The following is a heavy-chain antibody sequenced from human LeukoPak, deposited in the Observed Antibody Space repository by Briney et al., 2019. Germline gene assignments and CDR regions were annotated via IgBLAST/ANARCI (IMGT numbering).Heavy chain of an antibody. V-gene: IGHV4-39*07. J-gene: IGHJ3*02. CDR1: SGSISSSSYY. CDR2: IYYSGST. CDR3: ARYPVAGLGDDAFDI. Sequence: SETLSLTCTVSSGSISSSSYYWGWIRQPPGKGLEWIGSIYYSGSTYYNPSLKSRVTISVDTSKNQFSLKLSSVTAADTAVYYCARYPVAGLGDDAFDIWGQGTMVTVSS. D-gene: IGHD6-19*01.